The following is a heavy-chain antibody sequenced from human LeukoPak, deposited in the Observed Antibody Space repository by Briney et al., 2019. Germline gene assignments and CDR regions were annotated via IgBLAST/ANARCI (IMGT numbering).Heavy chain of an antibody. D-gene: IGHD3-3*01. Sequence: SETLSLTCAVYGRSFSGYYWSWIRQPPGKGLEWIGEINHSGSTNYNPSLKSRVTISVDTSKNQFSLKLSSVTAADTAVYYCARVCTNDFWSGYYTGYAFDIWGQGTMVTVSS. CDR1: GRSFSGYY. J-gene: IGHJ3*02. CDR2: INHSGST. CDR3: ARVCTNDFWSGYYTGYAFDI. V-gene: IGHV4-34*01.